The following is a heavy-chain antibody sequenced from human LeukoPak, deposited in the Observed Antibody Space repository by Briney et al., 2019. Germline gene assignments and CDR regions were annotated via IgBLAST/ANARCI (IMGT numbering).Heavy chain of an antibody. Sequence: PSETLSLTCTLSGRSISTTNYYWRCSPQPPGKDLECIGTIYYSESTSYNPSLKSRVTISLDSSKSQFQVSLKLNSVTAADTVVYYCARRGYGIRPFEIWGQGTMVIVSA. CDR1: GRSISTTNYY. D-gene: IGHD5-12*01. J-gene: IGHJ3*02. CDR2: IYYSEST. CDR3: ARRGYGIRPFEI. V-gene: IGHV4-39*01.